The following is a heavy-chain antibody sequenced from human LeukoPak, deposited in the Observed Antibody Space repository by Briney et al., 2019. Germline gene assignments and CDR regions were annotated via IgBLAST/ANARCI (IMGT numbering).Heavy chain of an antibody. CDR2: ISSSSGYI. CDR1: GFTFSSYS. Sequence: PGGSLRLSCAASGFTFSSYSMNWVRQAPGKGLEWVSSISSSSGYIYYADSVKGRFTISRDNAKNSLYLQMNSLRAEDTAVYYCARGACSGGSCYPIGYGMDVWGQGTTVTVSS. CDR3: ARGACSGGSCYPIGYGMDV. J-gene: IGHJ6*02. D-gene: IGHD2-15*01. V-gene: IGHV3-21*01.